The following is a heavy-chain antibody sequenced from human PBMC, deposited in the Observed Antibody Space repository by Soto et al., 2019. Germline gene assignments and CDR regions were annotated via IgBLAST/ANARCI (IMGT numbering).Heavy chain of an antibody. CDR2: ISYDGSKK. CDR1: GFPFGRYA. D-gene: IGHD3-22*01. CDR3: SRAATYDSAATEWYFDL. J-gene: IGHJ2*01. V-gene: IGHV3-30-3*01. Sequence: QVQLVESGGGVVQPGRSLRPSGAASGFPFGRYAMHWVGQAPGQGLEWVAVISYDGSKKYYGDSVKGRFTISRDSSKNTLYLQMDSLRAEDTALYYCSRAATYDSAATEWYFDLWGRGTLVTVSS.